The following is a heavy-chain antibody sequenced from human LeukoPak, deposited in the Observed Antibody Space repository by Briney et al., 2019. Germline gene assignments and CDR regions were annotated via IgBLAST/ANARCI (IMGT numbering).Heavy chain of an antibody. J-gene: IGHJ3*02. Sequence: PSETLSLTCTVSGGSISSYYWSWIRQPPGKGLEWIGYIYYSGRTNDNPSLKSRFTISVDTSKNQLSLKLSSVTAADTAVYYCAGVDSSGYYYSNAFDIWGQGTMVTVSS. CDR3: AGVDSSGYYYSNAFDI. CDR1: GGSISSYY. D-gene: IGHD3-22*01. V-gene: IGHV4-59*08. CDR2: IYYSGRT.